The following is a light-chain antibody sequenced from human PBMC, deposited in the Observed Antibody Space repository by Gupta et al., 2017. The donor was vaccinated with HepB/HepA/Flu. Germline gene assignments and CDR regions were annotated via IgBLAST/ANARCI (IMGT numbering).Light chain of an antibody. Sequence: QSALTQPASVSGSPGQSITISCTGTSSDVGGYNHVSWYQQHPGNAPKLMIHDVTNRPSGISNRFSGSKSGNTASLTISGRQAEDEADYYCTSYTNSNTWVFGGGTKLTVL. CDR3: TSYTNSNTWV. V-gene: IGLV2-14*01. J-gene: IGLJ3*02. CDR2: DVT. CDR1: SSDVGGYNH.